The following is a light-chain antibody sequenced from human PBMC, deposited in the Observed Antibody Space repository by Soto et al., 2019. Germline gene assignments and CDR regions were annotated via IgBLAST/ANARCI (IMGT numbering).Light chain of an antibody. CDR1: ISDIVDYDY. CDR2: EVS. J-gene: IGLJ1*01. V-gene: IGLV2-14*01. CDR3: NSYASGNTPV. Sequence: QSLLTQPASVSGSPGQSITISCTGTISDIVDYDYVSWYQQHPGKAPKLLISEVSNRPSGVSNRFSGSKSGNTASLTISGLQAEDEADYYCNSYASGNTPVFGTGTKVTVL.